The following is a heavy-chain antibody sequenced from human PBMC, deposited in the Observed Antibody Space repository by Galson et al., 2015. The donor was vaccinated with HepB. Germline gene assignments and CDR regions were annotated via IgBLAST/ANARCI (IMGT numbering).Heavy chain of an antibody. Sequence: SLRLSCAASGFTFSSYWMSWVRQAPGKGLEWVANIKQDGSEKYYVDSVKGRFTISRDNAKNSLYLQMNSLRAEDTAVYYCAREGFASSSWGRRNYYYYGMDVWGQGTTVTVSS. CDR3: AREGFASSSWGRRNYYYYGMDV. CDR1: GFTFSSYW. V-gene: IGHV3-7*03. J-gene: IGHJ6*01. D-gene: IGHD6-13*01. CDR2: IKQDGSEK.